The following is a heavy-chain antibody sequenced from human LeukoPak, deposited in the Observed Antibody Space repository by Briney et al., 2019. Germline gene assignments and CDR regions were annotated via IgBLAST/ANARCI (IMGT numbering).Heavy chain of an antibody. CDR3: ARGYGSGSYYNGDY. CDR2: IYTSGST. Sequence: SETLSLTCTVSGGSISSYHWSWIRQPAGKGLEWIGRIYTSGSTNYNPSLKSRVTMSVDTSKNQFSLKLSSVTAADTAVYYCARGYGSGSYYNGDYWGQGTLVTVSS. CDR1: GGSISSYH. V-gene: IGHV4-4*07. D-gene: IGHD3-10*01. J-gene: IGHJ4*02.